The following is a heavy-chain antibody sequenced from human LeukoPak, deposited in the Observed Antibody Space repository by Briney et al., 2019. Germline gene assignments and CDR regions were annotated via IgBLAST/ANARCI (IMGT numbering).Heavy chain of an antibody. CDR1: GGSISISTYY. V-gene: IGHV4-61*05. Sequence: SETLSLTCTVSGGSISISTYYWGWLRQPPGKGLEWIGYIYYSGSTNYNPSLKSRVTISVDTTKNQFSLKLSSVTAADTAVYYCARVGYGDYREYYFDYWGQGTLVTVSS. CDR3: ARVGYGDYREYYFDY. J-gene: IGHJ4*02. CDR2: IYYSGST. D-gene: IGHD4-17*01.